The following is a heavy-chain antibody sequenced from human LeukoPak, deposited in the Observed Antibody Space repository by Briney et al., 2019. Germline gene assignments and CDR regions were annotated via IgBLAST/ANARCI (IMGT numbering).Heavy chain of an antibody. D-gene: IGHD3-3*01. J-gene: IGHJ4*02. CDR2: IKQDGSEK. CDR3: RWSGEAD. CDR1: GFTFSSYW. V-gene: IGHV3-7*01. Sequence: KTGGSLRLSCAASGFTFSSYWTSWVRQAPGKGLEWVADIKQDGSEKYYVDSVKGRFTISTDNAKNSVYLQMNSLRAEDTAVYYCRWSGEADWGQGTLVTVSS.